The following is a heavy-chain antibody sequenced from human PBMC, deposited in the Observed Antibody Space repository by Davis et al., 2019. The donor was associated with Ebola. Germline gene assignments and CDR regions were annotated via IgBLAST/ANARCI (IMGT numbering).Heavy chain of an antibody. Sequence: MPSETLSLTCTVSGGSISSYYWSWIRQPPGKGLEWIGYIYYSGSTYYNPSLKSRVTISVDTSKNQFSLKLSSVTAADTAVYYCARSSGDLDYWGQGTLVIVSS. V-gene: IGHV4-30-4*08. CDR1: GGSISSYY. D-gene: IGHD4-17*01. CDR2: IYYSGST. J-gene: IGHJ4*02. CDR3: ARSSGDLDY.